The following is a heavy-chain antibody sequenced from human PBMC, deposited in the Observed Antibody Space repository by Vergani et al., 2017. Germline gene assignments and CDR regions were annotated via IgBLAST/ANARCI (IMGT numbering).Heavy chain of an antibody. J-gene: IGHJ3*02. D-gene: IGHD2-2*01. CDR3: ARGIRXCSSPSCPRNAFDI. CDR1: GASISSGENY. Sequence: QLQESGPGLVKPSQTLSLTCTVSGASISSGENYWSWIRQPPGKGLEWIGYIYNSGSTYYNPSLKSRVTISVDTSKNQFSLKLSSVTAADTAVYYCARGIRXCSSPSCPRNAFDIWGQGTLVTVSS. V-gene: IGHV4-30-4*08. CDR2: IYNSGST.